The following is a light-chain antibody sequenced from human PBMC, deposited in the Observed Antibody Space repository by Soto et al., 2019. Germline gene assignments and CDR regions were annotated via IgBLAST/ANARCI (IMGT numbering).Light chain of an antibody. Sequence: DIQMTQSPSSLSASVGHIVTITCRASQSIRNYLSWYQKQPGKAPKLLIYAASTLQSGVPSRFSGSGYGTDLTLTISCLQPEDFATYYCQQYYSSPRTFGQGTQVDI. J-gene: IGKJ1*01. V-gene: IGKV1-39*01. CDR3: QQYYSSPRT. CDR2: AAS. CDR1: QSIRNY.